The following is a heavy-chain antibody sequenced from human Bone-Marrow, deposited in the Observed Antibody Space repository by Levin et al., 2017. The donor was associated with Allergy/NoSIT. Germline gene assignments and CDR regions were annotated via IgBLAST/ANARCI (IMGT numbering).Heavy chain of an antibody. CDR2: ISYDGSNK. Sequence: GGSLRLSCAASGFTFSSYAMHWVRQAPGKGLEWVAVISYDGSNKYYADSVKGRFTISRDNSKNTLYLQMNSLRAEDTAVYYCARDFRDSSSWYSHDAFDIWGQGTMVTVSS. V-gene: IGHV3-30-3*01. CDR3: ARDFRDSSSWYSHDAFDI. D-gene: IGHD6-13*01. CDR1: GFTFSSYA. J-gene: IGHJ3*02.